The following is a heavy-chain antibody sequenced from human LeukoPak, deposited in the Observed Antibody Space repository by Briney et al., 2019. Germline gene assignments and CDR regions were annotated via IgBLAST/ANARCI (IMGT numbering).Heavy chain of an antibody. V-gene: IGHV3-30*18. Sequence: GGSLRLSCAASGFTFSSYGMHWVRQAPGKGLEWVAVISYDGSNKYYADSLRGRFTISRDNSKNTVYLQINSLRADDTAVYYWAKGAGGSGSYSKYYFDYWGQGTLVTVSS. J-gene: IGHJ4*02. CDR2: ISYDGSNK. CDR1: GFTFSSYG. D-gene: IGHD3-10*01. CDR3: AKGAGGSGSYSKYYFDY.